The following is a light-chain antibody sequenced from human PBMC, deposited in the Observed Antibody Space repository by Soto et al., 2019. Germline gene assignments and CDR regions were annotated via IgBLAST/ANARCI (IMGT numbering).Light chain of an antibody. CDR3: CSYAGSIVV. CDR2: EGS. Sequence: QSALTQPASVSVSPGQSITISCTGTSSDVGSYNLVSWYQQHPGKAPKLMIYEGSKRPSGVSNRFSGSKSGNTASLTISGLQAEDEADYYCCSYAGSIVVFGGGTTLTVL. CDR1: SSDVGSYNL. J-gene: IGLJ2*01. V-gene: IGLV2-23*01.